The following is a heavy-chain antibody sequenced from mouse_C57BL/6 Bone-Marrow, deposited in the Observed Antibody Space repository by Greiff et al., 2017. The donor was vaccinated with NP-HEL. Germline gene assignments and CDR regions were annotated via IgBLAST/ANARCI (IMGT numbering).Heavy chain of an antibody. J-gene: IGHJ3*01. V-gene: IGHV1-59*01. CDR3: ARPITTVGGEAFAY. CDR1: GYTFTSYW. D-gene: IGHD1-1*01. CDR2: IDPSDSYT. Sequence: QVQLQQPGAELVRPGTSVKLSCKASGYTFTSYWMHWVKQRPGQGLEWIGVIDPSDSYTNYNQKFKGKATLTVDTSSSTAYMQLSSLTSEDSAVYYCARPITTVGGEAFAYWGQGTLVTASA.